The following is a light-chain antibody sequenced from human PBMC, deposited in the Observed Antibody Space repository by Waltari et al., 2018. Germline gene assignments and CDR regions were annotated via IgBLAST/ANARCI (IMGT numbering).Light chain of an antibody. CDR1: QRLSSSD. CDR3: QQYATSRT. CDR2: GAS. V-gene: IGKV3-20*01. J-gene: IGKJ1*01. Sequence: EIVLTQSPGTLSLSPGERATLSCRASQRLSSSDLAWYQQKPGQAPRLLIYGASTRATGIPDRCSGSGSGTDFTLTISRLESEDFAVYYCQQYATSRTFGQGTKVEIK.